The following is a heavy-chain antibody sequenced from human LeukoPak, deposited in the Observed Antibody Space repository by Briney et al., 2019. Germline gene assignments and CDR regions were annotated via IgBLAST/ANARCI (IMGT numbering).Heavy chain of an antibody. V-gene: IGHV4-59*01. D-gene: IGHD1-1*01. CDR3: ARDKTGNNWFDP. Sequence: PSETLSLTCTVSGGSISTYYWSWIRQPPGKGLEWIGYIYYSGSTSYNPSLKSRVTISVDTSKNQFSLKLSSVTAADTAVYYCARDKTGNNWFDPWGQGTLVTVSS. CDR2: IYYSGST. CDR1: GGSISTYY. J-gene: IGHJ5*02.